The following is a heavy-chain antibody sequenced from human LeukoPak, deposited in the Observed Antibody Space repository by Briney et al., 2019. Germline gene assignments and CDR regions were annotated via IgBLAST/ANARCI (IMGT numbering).Heavy chain of an antibody. Sequence: GGSLRLSCAASGFTFSNYWMHWVRQAPGKGLEWVSAISGSGGSTYYADSVKGRFTISRDNSKNTLYLQMNGLRAEDTAVYYCAKDGDWNAPLPKYFDYWGQGTLVTVSS. CDR2: ISGSGGST. CDR1: GFTFSNYW. CDR3: AKDGDWNAPLPKYFDY. V-gene: IGHV3-23*01. J-gene: IGHJ4*02. D-gene: IGHD1-1*01.